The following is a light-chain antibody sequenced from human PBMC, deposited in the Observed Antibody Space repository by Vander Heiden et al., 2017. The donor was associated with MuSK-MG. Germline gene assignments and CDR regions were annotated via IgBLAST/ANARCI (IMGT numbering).Light chain of an antibody. J-gene: IGKJ4*02. CDR1: QSPRHSIGYSY. Sequence: DIVITQSPLPLPVTPGEPASISCRASQSPRHSIGYSYLDWYQQKPGQSPKLLIYLGSNRASGVPDRFSGSGSGTDFTLKISRVEAEDVGVYYCKQDLKTPRTFGRGTKVEIK. CDR2: LGS. CDR3: KQDLKTPRT. V-gene: IGKV2-28*01.